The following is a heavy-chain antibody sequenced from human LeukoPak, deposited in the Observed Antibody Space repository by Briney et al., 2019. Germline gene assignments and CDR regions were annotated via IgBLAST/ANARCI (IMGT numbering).Heavy chain of an antibody. D-gene: IGHD3-3*01. CDR3: ATNDFWSGYYYFDY. V-gene: IGHV3-23*01. CDR1: GFTFSSYA. Sequence: PGGSPRLSCAASGFTFSSYAMSWVRQAPGKGLEWVSAISGSGGSTYYADSVKGRFTISRDNSKNTLYLQMNSLRAEDTAVYYCATNDFWSGYYYFDYWGQGTLVTVSS. J-gene: IGHJ4*02. CDR2: ISGSGGST.